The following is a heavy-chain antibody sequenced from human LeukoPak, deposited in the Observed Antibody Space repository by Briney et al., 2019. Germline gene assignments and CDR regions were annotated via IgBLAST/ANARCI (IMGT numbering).Heavy chain of an antibody. D-gene: IGHD2-2*01. Sequence: ASVKVSCKASAYTFTSYDINWVRQATGQGLEWMGWMNPNSGNTGYAQKFQGRVTMTRNTSISTAYMELSSLRSEDTAVYYCARKRPYCSSTSCRNWFDPWGQGTLVTVSS. CDR2: MNPNSGNT. CDR3: ARKRPYCSSTSCRNWFDP. CDR1: AYTFTSYD. J-gene: IGHJ5*02. V-gene: IGHV1-8*01.